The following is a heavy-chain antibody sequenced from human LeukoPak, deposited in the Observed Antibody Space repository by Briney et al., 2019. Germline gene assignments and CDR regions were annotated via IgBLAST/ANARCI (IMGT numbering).Heavy chain of an antibody. Sequence: ASVKVSCKVSGYTLTELSMHWVRQAPGKGLERMGGFDPEDGETIYAQKFQGRVTMTEDTSTDTAYMELSSLRSEDTAVYYCATYIAAAAPGWFDPWGQGTLVTVSS. J-gene: IGHJ5*02. CDR1: GYTLTELS. V-gene: IGHV1-24*01. CDR3: ATYIAAAAPGWFDP. D-gene: IGHD6-13*01. CDR2: FDPEDGET.